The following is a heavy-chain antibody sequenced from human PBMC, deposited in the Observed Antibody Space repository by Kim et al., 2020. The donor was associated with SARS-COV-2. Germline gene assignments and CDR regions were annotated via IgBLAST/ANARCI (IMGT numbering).Heavy chain of an antibody. D-gene: IGHD4-17*01. CDR2: I. Sequence: IDYATSVNGRIIINPDTSKNQFSLQLNSVTPEDTAVYYCARRPPTGIFDIWGQGTMVTVSS. V-gene: IGHV6-1*01. J-gene: IGHJ3*02. CDR3: ARRPPTGIFDI.